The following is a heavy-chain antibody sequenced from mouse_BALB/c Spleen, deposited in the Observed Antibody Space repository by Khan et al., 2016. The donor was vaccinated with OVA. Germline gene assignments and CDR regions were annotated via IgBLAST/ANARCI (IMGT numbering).Heavy chain of an antibody. J-gene: IGHJ3*01. CDR2: IDPYDSET. Sequence: QVQLQQPGTELVRPGTSVKLSCKASGYTFTSYWMNWIKPRPEQGLEWIGRIDPYDSETLYNQKFKDKATLTVDKSSNTAYMHLTSLTSEDSAVSYCARNPLAYWGQGTLVTVSA. V-gene: IGHV1-52*01. CDR3: ARNPLAY. CDR1: GYTFTSYW.